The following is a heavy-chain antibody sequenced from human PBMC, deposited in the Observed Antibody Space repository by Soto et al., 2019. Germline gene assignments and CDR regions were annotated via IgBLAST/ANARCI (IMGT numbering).Heavy chain of an antibody. D-gene: IGHD5-18*01. V-gene: IGHV4-30-4*01. CDR1: GGSISSGDYY. CDR3: ARTDTAMVTPFDY. J-gene: IGHJ4*02. CDR2: IYYSGST. Sequence: QVQLQESGPGLVKPSQTLSLTCTVSGGSISSGDYYWSWIRQPPGKGLEWIGYIYYSGSTYYNPSLKSRVTVSVDTSKNQFSLKLSSVTAAATAVYYCARTDTAMVTPFDYWGQGTLVTVSS.